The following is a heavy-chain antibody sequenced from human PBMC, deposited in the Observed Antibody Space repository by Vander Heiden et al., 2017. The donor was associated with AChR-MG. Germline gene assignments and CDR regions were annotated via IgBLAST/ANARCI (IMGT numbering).Heavy chain of an antibody. D-gene: IGHD5-18*01. V-gene: IGHV3-9*01. CDR2: ISWNSGSI. CDR1: GFTLEDYA. CDR3: AKDSSDGYSYDIDY. Sequence: EVQLVESGGGLVQPGRSLRLSCAASGFTLEDYAMHWVRQAPGKGLEWVSGISWNSGSIGYADSVKGRFTISRDNAKNSLYLQMNSLRAEDTALYYCAKDSSDGYSYDIDYWGQGTLVTVSS. J-gene: IGHJ4*02.